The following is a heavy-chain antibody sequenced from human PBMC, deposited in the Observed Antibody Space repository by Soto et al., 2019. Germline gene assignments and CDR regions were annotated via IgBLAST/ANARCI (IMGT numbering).Heavy chain of an antibody. J-gene: IGHJ4*02. CDR1: GGSISSYY. Sequence: SETLSLTCTVSGGSISSYYWSWIRQPPGKGLEWIGYIYYIGSTNYNPSLKTRVTISVDTSKNQFSLKLSSVTAADTAVYYCAREPPGIAAAGYFDYWGQGTLVTFSS. CDR2: IYYIGST. D-gene: IGHD6-13*01. CDR3: AREPPGIAAAGYFDY. V-gene: IGHV4-59*01.